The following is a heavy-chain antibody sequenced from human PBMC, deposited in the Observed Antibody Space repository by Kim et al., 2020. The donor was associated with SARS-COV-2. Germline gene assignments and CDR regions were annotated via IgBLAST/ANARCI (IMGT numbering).Heavy chain of an antibody. Sequence: GGSLRLSCAASGFTFSSYSMNWVRQAPGKGLEWVSSISSSSSYIYYADSVKGRFTISRDNAKNSLYLQMNSLRAEDTAVYYCARDPYYGSGSTGYYYYGMDVWGQGTTVTVSS. D-gene: IGHD3-10*01. CDR3: ARDPYYGSGSTGYYYYGMDV. CDR1: GFTFSSYS. J-gene: IGHJ6*02. V-gene: IGHV3-21*01. CDR2: ISSSSSYI.